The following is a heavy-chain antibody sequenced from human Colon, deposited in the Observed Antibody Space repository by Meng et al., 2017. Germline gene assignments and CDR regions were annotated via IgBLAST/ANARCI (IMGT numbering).Heavy chain of an antibody. CDR3: AREREGEHDYGDRFFDY. V-gene: IGHV1-2*06. CDR2: INPNSGVT. J-gene: IGHJ4*02. CDR1: GYTFTGYY. D-gene: IGHD4-17*01. Sequence: QWQLVQSGAEVKKPGASVKVSCKASGYTFTGYYMHWVRQAPGQGLEWMGRINPNSGVTNHAQKFQGRVTMTRDTSISTAYMELSRVRFDDTAVYYCAREREGEHDYGDRFFDYWGQGTLVTVSS.